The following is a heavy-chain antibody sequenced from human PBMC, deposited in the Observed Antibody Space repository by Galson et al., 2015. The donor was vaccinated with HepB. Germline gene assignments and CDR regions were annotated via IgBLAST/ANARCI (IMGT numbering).Heavy chain of an antibody. CDR1: GGSISSYY. V-gene: IGHV4-59*08. D-gene: IGHD2-15*01. J-gene: IGHJ4*02. CDR2: IYYSGST. Sequence: SETLSLTCTVSGGSISSYYWSWIRQPPGKGLEWIGYIYYSGSTNYNPSLKSRVTISVDTSKNQFSLKLSSVTAADTAVYYCARAALGYCSGGSCYHFDYWGQGTLVTVSS. CDR3: ARAALGYCSGGSCYHFDY.